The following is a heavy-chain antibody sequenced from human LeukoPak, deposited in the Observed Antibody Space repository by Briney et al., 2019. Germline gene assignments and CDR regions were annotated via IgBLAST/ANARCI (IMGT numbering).Heavy chain of an antibody. J-gene: IGHJ5*02. D-gene: IGHD3-22*01. Sequence: GGSLRLSCAASGFTFSSYGMHWVRQAPGKGLEWVAFIRYDGSNKYYADSVKGRFTISRDNSKNTLYLQMNSLRAEDTAVYYCAKGEYYYDRSGYHNWFDPWGQGTLVTVSS. CDR2: IRYDGSNK. CDR1: GFTFSSYG. V-gene: IGHV3-30*02. CDR3: AKGEYYYDRSGYHNWFDP.